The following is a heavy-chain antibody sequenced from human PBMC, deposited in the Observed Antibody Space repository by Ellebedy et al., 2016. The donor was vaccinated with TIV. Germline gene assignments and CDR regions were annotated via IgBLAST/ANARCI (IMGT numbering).Heavy chain of an antibody. CDR2: IWYDGSNK. D-gene: IGHD3-3*01. CDR1: GFTFSSYG. J-gene: IGHJ2*01. CDR3: AKSDDFWSGYQRGYFDL. Sequence: GGSLRLSXAASGFTFSSYGMHWVRQAPGKGLEWVAVIWYDGSNKYYADSVKGRFTISRDNSKNTLYLQMNSLRAEDTAVYYCAKSDDFWSGYQRGYFDLWGRGTLVTVSS. V-gene: IGHV3-33*06.